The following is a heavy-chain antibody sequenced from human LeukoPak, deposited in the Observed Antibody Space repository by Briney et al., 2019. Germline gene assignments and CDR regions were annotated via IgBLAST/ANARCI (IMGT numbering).Heavy chain of an antibody. Sequence: PSETLSLTCTVSGGSISSYYWTWIRQPAGKGMEWIGRIYTTGSTNYNPSLNRRVTMSVDTSKNQFSLKLSSVTAAVTAVYYCARQKAVAGKAGFDYWGQGTLVTVSS. CDR2: IYTTGST. D-gene: IGHD6-19*01. CDR1: GGSISSYY. CDR3: ARQKAVAGKAGFDY. V-gene: IGHV4-4*07. J-gene: IGHJ4*02.